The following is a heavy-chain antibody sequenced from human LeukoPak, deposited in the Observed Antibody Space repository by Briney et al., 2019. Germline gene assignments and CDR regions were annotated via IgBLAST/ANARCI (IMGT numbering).Heavy chain of an antibody. CDR2: IYYSGST. V-gene: IGHV4-61*01. CDR3: ASRYSGYDTEYFQH. D-gene: IGHD5-12*01. CDR1: GGSVSSGSYY. J-gene: IGHJ1*01. Sequence: SETLSLTCTVSGGSVSSGSYYWSRIRQPPGKGLEWIGYIYYSGSTNYNPSLKSRVTISVDTSKNQFSLKLSSVTAADTAVYYCASRYSGYDTEYFQHWGQGTLVTVSS.